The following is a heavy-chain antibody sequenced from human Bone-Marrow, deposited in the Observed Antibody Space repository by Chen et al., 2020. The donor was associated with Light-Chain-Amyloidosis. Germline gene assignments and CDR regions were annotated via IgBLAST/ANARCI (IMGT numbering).Heavy chain of an antibody. Sequence: EVQLVQSGAEVKKPGESLKISCKGSGYSFTSYWIGWVRQMPGKGLEWMGIIYPGDSETRSRPFFPGQVTISTDKSILPPYLQWSGLKALDTAMYYCARLSALFHSGYSTGGGFDYWGQGTLVTVSS. CDR1: GYSFTSYW. CDR3: ARLSALFHSGYSTGGGFDY. V-gene: IGHV5-51*01. J-gene: IGHJ4*02. CDR2: IYPGDSET. D-gene: IGHD6-19*01.